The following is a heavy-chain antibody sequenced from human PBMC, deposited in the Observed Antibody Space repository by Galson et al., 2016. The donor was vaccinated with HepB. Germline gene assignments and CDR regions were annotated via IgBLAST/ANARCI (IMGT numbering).Heavy chain of an antibody. D-gene: IGHD2-21*01. V-gene: IGHV3-21*01. CDR2: INNIGSHI. CDR3: ARDDDLWARRSAMDV. J-gene: IGHJ6*02. Sequence: SLRLSCAASGFSFSNYGMNWVRQAPGRGLEWVSHINNIGSHIYHAESVKGRLTISRDNAKNSLYLQMNSLRFEDTAIYYCARDDDLWARRSAMDVWGQGTKVTVAS. CDR1: GFSFSNYG.